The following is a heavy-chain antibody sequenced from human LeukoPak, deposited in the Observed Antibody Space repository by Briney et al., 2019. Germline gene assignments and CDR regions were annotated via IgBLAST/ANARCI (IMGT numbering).Heavy chain of an antibody. V-gene: IGHV3-21*06. CDR3: ARGETMHTRHLDY. Sequence: GGSLRLSCAAFEFSFRSYSMNWVRQAPGKALEWVSIISDTSNDIHYSDSVKGRFTVSRDNARNSLYLQMNSLRVEDTAVYYCARGETMHTRHLDYWGQGTLVTVSS. J-gene: IGHJ4*02. CDR1: EFSFRSYS. D-gene: IGHD1-26*01. CDR2: ISDTSNDI.